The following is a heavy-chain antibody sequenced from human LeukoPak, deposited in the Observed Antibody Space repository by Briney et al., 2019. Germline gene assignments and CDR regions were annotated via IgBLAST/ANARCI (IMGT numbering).Heavy chain of an antibody. J-gene: IGHJ4*02. CDR1: GGSTSSYY. Sequence: SETLSLTCTVSGGSTSSYYWSWIRQPPGKGLEWIGYIYYSGSTNYNPSLKSRVTISVDTSKNQFSLKLSSVTAADTAVYYCARAKYYYDSSGYYYWGQGTLVTVSS. CDR2: IYYSGST. D-gene: IGHD3-22*01. CDR3: ARAKYYYDSSGYYY. V-gene: IGHV4-59*01.